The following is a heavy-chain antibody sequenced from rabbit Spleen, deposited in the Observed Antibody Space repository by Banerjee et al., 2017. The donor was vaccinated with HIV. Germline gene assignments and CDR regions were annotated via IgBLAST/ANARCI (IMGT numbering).Heavy chain of an antibody. Sequence: QSLEESGGGLVQPEGSLTLTCKASGFSFSSSDYICWVRQAPGKGLEWISCIAGSSSGFTYSATWATGRFTISRTSSTTVALQMTSLTAADTATYFCARDLAGVIGWNFDFWGPGTLVTVS. CDR1: GFSFSSSDY. D-gene: IGHD4-1*01. CDR2: IAGSSSGFT. J-gene: IGHJ4*01. CDR3: ARDLAGVIGWNFDF. V-gene: IGHV1S40*01.